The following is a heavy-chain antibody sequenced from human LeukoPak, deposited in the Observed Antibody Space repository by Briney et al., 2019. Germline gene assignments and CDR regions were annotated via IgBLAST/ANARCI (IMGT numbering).Heavy chain of an antibody. CDR1: GFTFSSYA. CDR3: ARGPSAVTTRYFDS. Sequence: TGGSLRLSCAASGFTFSSYAMHWVRQAPGKGLEWVAVISYDGSNKYYADSVKGRFTISRDNSKNTLYLQMNSLRAEDTAVYYCARGPSAVTTRYFDSWGQGTLVTVSS. CDR2: ISYDGSNK. J-gene: IGHJ4*02. D-gene: IGHD4-23*01. V-gene: IGHV3-30-3*01.